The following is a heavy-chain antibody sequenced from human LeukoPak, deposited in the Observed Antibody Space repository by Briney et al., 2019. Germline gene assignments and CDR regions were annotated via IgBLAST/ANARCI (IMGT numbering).Heavy chain of an antibody. CDR1: GFTFDDYG. Sequence: GGSLRLSCAASGFTFDDYGMSWVRQAPGKELEWVSGINWNGGSTGYADSVKGRFTISRDNAKNSLYLQMNSLRAEDTAVYYCARDGYTYGTYDYWGQGTLVTVSS. V-gene: IGHV3-20*04. CDR3: ARDGYTYGTYDY. D-gene: IGHD5-18*01. J-gene: IGHJ4*02. CDR2: INWNGGST.